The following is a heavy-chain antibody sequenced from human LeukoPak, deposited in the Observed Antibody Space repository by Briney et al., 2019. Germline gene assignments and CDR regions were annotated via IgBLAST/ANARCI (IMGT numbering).Heavy chain of an antibody. CDR1: GFTFSSYG. J-gene: IGHJ4*02. CDR3: AKERTTQDFWGYFDY. V-gene: IGHV3-30*02. D-gene: IGHD3-3*01. CDR2: IRYDGSNK. Sequence: GGSLRLSCAASGFTFSSYGMHWVRQAPGKGLECMAFIRYDGSNKYYADSVKGRFTISRDNSKNTLYLQMNSLRAEDTAVYYCAKERTTQDFWGYFDYWGQGTLVTVSS.